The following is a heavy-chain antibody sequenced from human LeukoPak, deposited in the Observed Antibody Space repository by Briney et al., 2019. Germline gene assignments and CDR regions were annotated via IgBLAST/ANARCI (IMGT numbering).Heavy chain of an antibody. V-gene: IGHV3-33*08. Sequence: SGGSLRLSCAASGFTFSSYGMHWVRQAPGKGLEWVAVIWYDGSNKYYADSVKGRFTISRDNSKNTLYLQMNSLRAEDTAVYYCAREDKNDYYGSGSPGYWGQGTLVTVSS. D-gene: IGHD3-10*01. CDR2: IWYDGSNK. CDR1: GFTFSSYG. J-gene: IGHJ4*02. CDR3: AREDKNDYYGSGSPGY.